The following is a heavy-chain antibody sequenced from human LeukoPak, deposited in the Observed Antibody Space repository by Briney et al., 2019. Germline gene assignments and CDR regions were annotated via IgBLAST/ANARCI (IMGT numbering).Heavy chain of an antibody. Sequence: PSETLSLNCTVSGDSISNYYWNWIRQPAGKGLEWIGRIYSSGSTNYNPSLKSRVTMSVDMSKKQFSLKLSSVTAADTAVYYCARGGGAYAFDYWGRGTLVTVSS. J-gene: IGHJ4*02. D-gene: IGHD4-23*01. CDR1: GDSISNYY. CDR2: IYSSGST. V-gene: IGHV4-4*07. CDR3: ARGGGAYAFDY.